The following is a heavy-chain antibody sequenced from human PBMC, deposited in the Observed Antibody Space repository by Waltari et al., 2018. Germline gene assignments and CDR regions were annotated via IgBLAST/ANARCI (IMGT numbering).Heavy chain of an antibody. J-gene: IGHJ4*02. CDR2: ISDSGRT. Sequence: QLHLQESGPGLVKPSETLSLTCLVSGGSISRDNYLWGWIRQSPGKGLEWIASISDSGRTYYNPSLVSRVTVSVDTFKKQFSLNLRSVTAADMAVYYCSLYWMDPHLHFDSWGQGTLVTVSS. D-gene: IGHD2-15*01. CDR1: GGSISRDNYL. V-gene: IGHV4-39*01. CDR3: SLYWMDPHLHFDS.